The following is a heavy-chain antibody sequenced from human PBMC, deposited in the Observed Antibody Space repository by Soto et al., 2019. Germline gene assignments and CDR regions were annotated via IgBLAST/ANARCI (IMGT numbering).Heavy chain of an antibody. CDR2: ISAYNGNT. D-gene: IGHD6-19*01. CDR3: ARESGSSGWYFAGYLFDP. J-gene: IGHJ5*02. Sequence: ASVKVSCKASGYTFTSYGISWVRQAPGQGLEWMGWISAYNGNTNYAQKLQGRVTMTTDTSTSTAYMELRSLRSDDTAVYYCARESGSSGWYFAGYLFDPWGQGTLVTVSS. CDR1: GYTFTSYG. V-gene: IGHV1-18*01.